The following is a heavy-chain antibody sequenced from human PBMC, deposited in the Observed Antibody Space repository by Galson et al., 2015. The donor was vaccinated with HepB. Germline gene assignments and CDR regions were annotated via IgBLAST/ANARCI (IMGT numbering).Heavy chain of an antibody. J-gene: IGHJ4*02. CDR2: IRGSGDTT. Sequence: KGLEWVSAIRGSGDTTYYADSVKGRFTISRDNSKNTLSLQMNSLRVEDSAVYYCAKKVGASTGRFDYWGQGTLVAVSS. D-gene: IGHD1-26*01. CDR3: AKKVGASTGRFDY. V-gene: IGHV3-23*01.